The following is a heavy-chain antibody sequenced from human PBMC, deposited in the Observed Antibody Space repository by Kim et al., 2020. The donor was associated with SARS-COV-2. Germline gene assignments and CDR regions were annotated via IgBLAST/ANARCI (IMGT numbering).Heavy chain of an antibody. D-gene: IGHD1-26*01. V-gene: IGHV3-15*01. J-gene: IGHJ4*02. CDR2: IKSKTDGGTT. Sequence: GGSLRLSCAASGFTFSNAWMSWVRQAPGKGLEWVGRIKSKTDGGTTDYAAPVKGRFTISRDDSKNTLYLQMNSLKTEDTAVYYCTTDRAGWGLSPTYYFDYWGQGTLVTVSS. CDR1: GFTFSNAW. CDR3: TTDRAGWGLSPTYYFDY.